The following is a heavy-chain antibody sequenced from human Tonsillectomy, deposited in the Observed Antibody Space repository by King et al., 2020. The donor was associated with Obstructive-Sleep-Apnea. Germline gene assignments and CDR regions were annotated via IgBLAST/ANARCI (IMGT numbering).Heavy chain of an antibody. D-gene: IGHD2-8*02. CDR1: GFAFSNCG. J-gene: IGHJ4*02. Sequence: VQLVESGGGVVQPGRSLRLSCAASGFAFSNCGMHWVRQAPGKGLEWVAAISYDGSNKFYADSVKGRFTISRDNFKNTLYLQVDSLGGEDTTLYYCAKDVGFCTGDSCFPDFWGQGSLVTVSS. V-gene: IGHV3-30*18. CDR2: ISYDGSNK. CDR3: AKDVGFCTGDSCFPDF.